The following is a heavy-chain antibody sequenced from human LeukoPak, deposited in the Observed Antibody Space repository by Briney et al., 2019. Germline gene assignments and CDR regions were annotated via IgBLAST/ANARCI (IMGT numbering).Heavy chain of an antibody. CDR1: GGSFSGYY. CDR2: INHSGST. CDR3: ARGRMRSWFDL. J-gene: IGHJ5*02. V-gene: IGHV4-34*01. Sequence: PSETLSLTCAVYGGSFSGYYWSWIRQPPGKGLEWIGEINHSGSTNYNPSLKSRVTISVDTSKNQFSLKLSSVTAADTAVYYCARGRMRSWFDLWGQGTLVTVSS.